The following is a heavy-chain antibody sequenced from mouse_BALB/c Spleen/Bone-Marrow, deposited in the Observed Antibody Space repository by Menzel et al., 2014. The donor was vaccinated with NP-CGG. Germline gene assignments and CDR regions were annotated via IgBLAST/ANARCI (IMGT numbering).Heavy chain of an antibody. CDR1: GFTFSSFG. V-gene: IGHV5-17*02. CDR3: ARAAFTTVVAGY. Sequence: EVMLVESGGGLVQPGGSRKLSCAASGFTFSSFGMHWVRQAPEKGLEWVAYISSGSSNIYYADTVKGRFTISRDNPKNTLFLQMTSLRSEDTATYYCARAAFTTVVAGYWGQGTTLTVSS. D-gene: IGHD1-1*01. J-gene: IGHJ2*01. CDR2: ISSGSSNI.